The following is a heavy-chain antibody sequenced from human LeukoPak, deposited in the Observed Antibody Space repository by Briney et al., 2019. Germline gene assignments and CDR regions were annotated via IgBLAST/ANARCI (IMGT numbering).Heavy chain of an antibody. J-gene: IGHJ6*02. CDR2: IYTSGST. Sequence: SETLSLTCTVSGGSISSYYWSWIRQPAGKGLEWIGRIYTSGSTNYNPSLKSRVTMSVDTSKNQFSLKLSSVTAADTAVYYCARDAGSALLWFGELWHYYYYYGMDVWGQGTTVTVSS. V-gene: IGHV4-4*07. CDR1: GGSISSYY. CDR3: ARDAGSALLWFGELWHYYYYYGMDV. D-gene: IGHD3-10*01.